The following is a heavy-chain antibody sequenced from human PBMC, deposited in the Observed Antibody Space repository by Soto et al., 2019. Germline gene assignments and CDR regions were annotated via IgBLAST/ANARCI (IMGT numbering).Heavy chain of an antibody. CDR1: GSTFTSYY. D-gene: IGHD3-22*01. CDR2: INPSGGST. Sequence: ASVKVSCKASGSTFTSYYIHYVRQAPGQGLEWRGIINPSGGSTSYAQKFQGRVTMTRDTSTSTVYMELSSLRSEDTAVYYCARDLSDLDYYDSSGYYLWYWGQGTLVTVS. CDR3: ARDLSDLDYYDSSGYYLWY. V-gene: IGHV1-46*01. J-gene: IGHJ4*02.